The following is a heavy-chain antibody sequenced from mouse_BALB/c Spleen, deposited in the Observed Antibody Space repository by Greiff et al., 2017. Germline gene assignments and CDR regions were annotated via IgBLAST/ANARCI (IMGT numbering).Heavy chain of an antibody. Sequence: EVKVEESGGGLVQPGGSLKLSCAASGFDFSRYWMSWVRQAPGKGLEWIGEINPDSSTINYTPSLKDKFIISRDNAKNTLYLQMSKVRSEDTALYYCARGWRYYAMDYWGQGTSVTVSS. CDR3: ARGWRYYAMDY. CDR2: INPDSSTI. V-gene: IGHV4-1*02. CDR1: GFDFSRYW. J-gene: IGHJ4*01.